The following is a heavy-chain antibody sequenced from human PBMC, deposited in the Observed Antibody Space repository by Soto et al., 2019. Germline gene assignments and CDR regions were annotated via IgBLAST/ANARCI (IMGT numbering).Heavy chain of an antibody. D-gene: IGHD2-8*02. CDR2: IITFVGKA. V-gene: IGHV1-69*08. CDR3: ARVTGGQYSGGNYMDG. CDR1: GGTLSSYS. Sequence: QVQLVQSGPEVKKPGSSVKVSCKTSGGTLSSYSISWVRQAPGQGLEWVGRIITFVGKANVAQQFQGRVTITADRSTDTTYMELRRLTSDDTAVYYWARVTGGQYSGGNYMDGWGTGTTVTVSS. J-gene: IGHJ6*03.